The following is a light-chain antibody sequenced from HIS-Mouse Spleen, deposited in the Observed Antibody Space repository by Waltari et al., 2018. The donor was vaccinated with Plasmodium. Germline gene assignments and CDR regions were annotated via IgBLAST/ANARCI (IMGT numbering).Light chain of an antibody. V-gene: IGLV3-1*01. CDR3: QAWDSSTVV. CDR1: KLGDKS. CDR2: QDS. J-gene: IGLJ2*01. Sequence: SYELTQPPSASVSPGQTASITCPGDKLGDKSACWYQQKPGQSPVLVIYQDSKRPSGLPERFSGSNSGNTATLTISGTQAMDEADYYCQAWDSSTVVFGGGTKLTVL.